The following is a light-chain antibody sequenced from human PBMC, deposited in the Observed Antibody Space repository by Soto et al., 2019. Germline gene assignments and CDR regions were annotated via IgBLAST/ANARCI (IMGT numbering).Light chain of an antibody. J-gene: IGKJ4*01. CDR3: QQYNNWPLT. V-gene: IGKV3-15*01. CDR2: GAS. Sequence: EIVMTQSPATLSVSPGERATVPCRASQSVRNNLAWYQQKPGQAPRLLIYGASTRATGIPARFSGSGYGTEFTLTISSLQSEDFAVYYCQQYNNWPLTFGGGTKVDIK. CDR1: QSVRNN.